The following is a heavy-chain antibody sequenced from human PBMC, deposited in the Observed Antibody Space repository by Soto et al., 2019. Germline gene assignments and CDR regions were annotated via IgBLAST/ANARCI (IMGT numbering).Heavy chain of an antibody. D-gene: IGHD3-22*01. CDR2: TIPILGIT. J-gene: IGHJ6*02. CDR1: GGTFSSHT. V-gene: IGHV1-69*02. CDR3: GISRYDSNFYYYGTDV. Sequence: QVQLVQSGAEVKKPGSSLKVSCKASGGTFSSHTINWVRLAPGQGLEWMGRTIPILGITNYAQNFQGRVTLTADKSTGTAYMELSSLRSEDTAVYYCGISRYDSNFYYYGTDVWGQGTTVTVSS.